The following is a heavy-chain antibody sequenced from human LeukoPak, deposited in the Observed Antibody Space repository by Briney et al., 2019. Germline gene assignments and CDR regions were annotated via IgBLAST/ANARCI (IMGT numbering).Heavy chain of an antibody. V-gene: IGHV1-2*02. J-gene: IGHJ4*02. D-gene: IGHD3-3*01. CDR1: GYTFTGYY. CDR3: ARGLALSKYYDFWSGSSTFDY. CDR2: INPNSGGT. Sequence: ASVKVSCKASGYTFTGYYMHWVRQAPGQGLEWMGWINPNSGGTNYAQKFQGRVTMTRDTSISTAYMELSRLRSDDTAVYYCARGLALSKYYDFWSGSSTFDYWGQRTLVTVSS.